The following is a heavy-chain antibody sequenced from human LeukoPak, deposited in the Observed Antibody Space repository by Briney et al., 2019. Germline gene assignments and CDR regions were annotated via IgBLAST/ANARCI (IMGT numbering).Heavy chain of an antibody. J-gene: IGHJ6*03. V-gene: IGHV4-59*12. CDR2: IYYSGST. CDR3: ARGRYTMVRGVIGRDTDYYYYSYMDV. CDR1: GGSISNYY. D-gene: IGHD3-10*01. Sequence: SETLSLTCTVSGGSISNYYWSWIRQPPGKGLEWIGYIYYSGSTNYNPSLRSRVTISVDTSKNQFSLQLNSVTPEDTAVYYCARGRYTMVRGVIGRDTDYYYYSYMDVWGKGTTVTISS.